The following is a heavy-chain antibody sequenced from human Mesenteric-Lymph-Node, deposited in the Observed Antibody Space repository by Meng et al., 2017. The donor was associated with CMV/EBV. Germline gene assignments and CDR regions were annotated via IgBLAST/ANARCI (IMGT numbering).Heavy chain of an antibody. CDR2: ISSSGSSK. V-gene: IGHV3-48*03. D-gene: IGHD2-2*01. Sequence: GESLKISCAASGFTFSSYEMNWVRQAPGKGLEWVSYISSSGSSKYYADSVKGRFTVSRDNSRNTMFLQMSSLRPEDTAVYFSARSPGYCSSTSCYFELWGQGTLVTVSS. J-gene: IGHJ4*02. CDR3: ARSPGYCSSTSCYFEL. CDR1: GFTFSSYE.